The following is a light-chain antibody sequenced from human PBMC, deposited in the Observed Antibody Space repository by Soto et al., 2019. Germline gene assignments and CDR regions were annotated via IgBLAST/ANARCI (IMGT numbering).Light chain of an antibody. V-gene: IGKV3-20*01. CDR2: GAS. J-gene: IGKJ1*01. Sequence: EIVLTQSPGTLSLSPGERATLSCRASQSFSSTYLAWYQQRPGQAPRLLIYGASSRATGIPDRFSGSASGTEFTLTVSRLEPEDFAVYYCQQYGSSPRTFGQGTKVDIK. CDR1: QSFSSTY. CDR3: QQYGSSPRT.